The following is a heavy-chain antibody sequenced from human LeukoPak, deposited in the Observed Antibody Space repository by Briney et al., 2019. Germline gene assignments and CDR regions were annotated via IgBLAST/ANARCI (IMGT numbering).Heavy chain of an antibody. CDR3: APPPYYYEANGYSVA. V-gene: IGHV4-59*12. D-gene: IGHD3-22*01. J-gene: IGHJ5*02. Sequence: PSETLSLTCTVSGGSISSYYWNWIRQPPGKGLEWIGYIYYSGSTNYNSSLKSRVIISVDTSKNQFSLKLSSVTAADTAVYYCAPPPYYYEANGYSVAWGQGTLVTVSS. CDR1: GGSISSYY. CDR2: IYYSGST.